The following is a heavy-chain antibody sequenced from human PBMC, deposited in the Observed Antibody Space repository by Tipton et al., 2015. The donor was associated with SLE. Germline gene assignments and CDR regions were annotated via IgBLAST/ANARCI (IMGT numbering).Heavy chain of an antibody. CDR2: MSTSGGT. D-gene: IGHD6-13*01. CDR3: AIRGSWDLDY. Sequence: LRLSCTVSGGSIRDYYWTWIRQPAGKGLEWIGRMSTSGGTNYNPSLKSRVTMSVDTSKNQFSLKMTSLTAADTAVYYCAIRGSWDLDYWGQGTLVTVSS. J-gene: IGHJ4*02. V-gene: IGHV4-4*07. CDR1: GGSIRDYY.